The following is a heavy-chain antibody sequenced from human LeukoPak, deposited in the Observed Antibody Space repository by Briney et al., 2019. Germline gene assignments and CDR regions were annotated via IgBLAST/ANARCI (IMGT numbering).Heavy chain of an antibody. CDR1: GFTFSSHM. CDR2: IKQDGGEK. J-gene: IGHJ4*02. D-gene: IGHD3-22*01. V-gene: IGHV3-7*01. Sequence: GGSLRLSCAASGFTFSSHMMSWVRQAPGKGLEWVANIKQDGGEKYYVDSVKGRFTISRDNAKNSLDLQMNSLRAEDTAVYYCARVRDYYDSSGYVGYYFDYWGQGTLVTVSS. CDR3: ARVRDYYDSSGYVGYYFDY.